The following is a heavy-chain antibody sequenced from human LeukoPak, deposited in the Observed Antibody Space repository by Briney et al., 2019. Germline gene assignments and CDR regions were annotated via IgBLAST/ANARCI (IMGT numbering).Heavy chain of an antibody. J-gene: IGHJ4*02. D-gene: IGHD2-2*01. CDR2: IYTSGST. Sequence: PSETLSLTCTVSGGSISSGRYYWSWIRQPAGKGLEWIGRIYTSGSTNYNPSLESRVTISVDTSKNQFSLKLSSVTAADTAVYYCARVGQLAFDYWGQGTLVTVSS. CDR3: ARVGQLAFDY. V-gene: IGHV4-61*02. CDR1: GGSISSGRYY.